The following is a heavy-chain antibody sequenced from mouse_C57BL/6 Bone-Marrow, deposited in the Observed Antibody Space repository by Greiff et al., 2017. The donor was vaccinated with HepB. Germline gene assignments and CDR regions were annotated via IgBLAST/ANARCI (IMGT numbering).Heavy chain of an antibody. J-gene: IGHJ2*01. Sequence: VQLKESGPELVKPGASVKIPCKASGYTFTDYNMDWVKQSHGKSLEWIGDINPNNGGTIYNQKFKGKATLTVDKSSSTAYMELRSLTSEDTAVYYCARSLYYYGSIFDYWGQGTTLTVSS. V-gene: IGHV1-18*01. D-gene: IGHD1-1*01. CDR3: ARSLYYYGSIFDY. CDR2: INPNNGGT. CDR1: GYTFTDYN.